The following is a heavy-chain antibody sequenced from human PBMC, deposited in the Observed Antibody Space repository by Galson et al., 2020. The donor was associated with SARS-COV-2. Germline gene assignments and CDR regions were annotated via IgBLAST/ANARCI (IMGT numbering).Heavy chain of an antibody. CDR1: GGSISSSNYY. CDR3: ARHRSTIFGIAASIES. V-gene: IGHV4-39*01. D-gene: IGHD3-3*01. Sequence: SETLSLTCTVSGGSISSSNYYWDLIRQPPGKGLEWIGSFYSTASTYYNPSLKSRVTISVDTSKNQFTLKLFSVTAADTAIYYCARHRSTIFGIAASIESWGQGTLVTVSS. J-gene: IGHJ5*02. CDR2: FYSTAST.